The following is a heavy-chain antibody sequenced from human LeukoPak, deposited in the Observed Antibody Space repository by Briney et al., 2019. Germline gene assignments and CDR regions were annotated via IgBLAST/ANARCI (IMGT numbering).Heavy chain of an antibody. CDR3: ARQRAGNYFDY. J-gene: IGHJ4*02. D-gene: IGHD6-19*01. CDR1: GGSISSHY. CDR2: IYPSGSD. V-gene: IGHV4-4*09. Sequence: SETLSLTCTVTGGSISSHYWSWIRQPPGKGLEWIAYIYPSGSDNYNPSLKSRVTTSSDTSKNQFSLRLSSVTAADTAVYYCARQRAGNYFDYWGQGTLVTVSS.